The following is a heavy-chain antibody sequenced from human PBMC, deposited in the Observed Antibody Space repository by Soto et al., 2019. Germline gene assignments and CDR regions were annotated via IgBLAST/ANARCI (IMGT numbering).Heavy chain of an antibody. CDR2: IYYSGST. CDR1: GGSVSSGNYY. D-gene: IGHD5-18*01. J-gene: IGHJ4*02. Sequence: PSETLSLTCTVSGGSVSSGNYYWSWIRQPPGKGLEWIGYIYYSGSTKCNPSLKSRVTISVDTSKNQFSLKVSSVTAADTAVYFCAKMERTQLWLLVQNWGQGLPVTVSS. V-gene: IGHV4-61*01. CDR3: AKMERTQLWLLVQN.